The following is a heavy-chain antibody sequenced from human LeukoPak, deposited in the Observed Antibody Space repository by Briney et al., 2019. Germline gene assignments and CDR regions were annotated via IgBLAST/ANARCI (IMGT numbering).Heavy chain of an antibody. V-gene: IGHV3-11*04. Sequence: GGSLRLSCAASGFTFSDYYMSWIRQAPEKGLEWVSYISSSGSTIYYADSVKGRFTISRDNAKNSLYMQMNSLRAEDTAVYYCARVRYYGSGSYYRPYYYYMDVWGKGTTVTVSS. CDR3: ARVRYYGSGSYYRPYYYYMDV. CDR1: GFTFSDYY. J-gene: IGHJ6*03. CDR2: ISSSGSTI. D-gene: IGHD3-10*01.